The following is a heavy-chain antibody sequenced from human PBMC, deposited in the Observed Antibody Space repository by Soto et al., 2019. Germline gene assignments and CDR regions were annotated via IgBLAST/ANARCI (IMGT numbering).Heavy chain of an antibody. J-gene: IGHJ4*02. V-gene: IGHV3-74*01. D-gene: IGHD4-4*01. CDR1: GFTFTNYW. CDR2: INTGGSAT. CDR3: ARDLTTLGTPGDDFDY. Sequence: EVQLVESGGGLVQPGGSLRLSCAASGFTFTNYWMHWVRQAPGKGLVWISRINTGGSATSYADSVKGRFTISRDNAKNTLFLQMNSLRDEDTAVYYCARDLTTLGTPGDDFDYWGQGTLVTVPS.